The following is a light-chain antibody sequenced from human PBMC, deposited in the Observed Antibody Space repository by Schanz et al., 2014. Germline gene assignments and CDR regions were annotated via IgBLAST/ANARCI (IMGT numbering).Light chain of an antibody. J-gene: IGKJ3*01. CDR1: QSVSSSY. V-gene: IGKV3-20*01. Sequence: PGERATLSCRASQSVSSSYLAWYQQQPGQSPRLLIYGASSRATGIPDRFSGSGSGTDLTLTISRLEPEDSAVYYCHQYGTSPFTFGPGTTVDIK. CDR3: HQYGTSPFT. CDR2: GAS.